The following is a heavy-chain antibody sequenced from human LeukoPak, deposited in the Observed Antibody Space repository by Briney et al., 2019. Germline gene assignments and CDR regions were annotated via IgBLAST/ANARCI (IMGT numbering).Heavy chain of an antibody. CDR3: AKGNGDYPYYYPMDV. V-gene: IGHV3-9*01. D-gene: IGHD4-17*01. Sequence: PGRSLRLTCAVSGFTFGDYAMHWVGQAPGQGLEWVAGISSNSGRIGYGDSVRGRFTISRDNAKTSLYLQMNSLRSEDTALYYCAKGNGDYPYYYPMDVWGQGTTVIVSS. J-gene: IGHJ6*02. CDR1: GFTFGDYA. CDR2: ISSNSGRI.